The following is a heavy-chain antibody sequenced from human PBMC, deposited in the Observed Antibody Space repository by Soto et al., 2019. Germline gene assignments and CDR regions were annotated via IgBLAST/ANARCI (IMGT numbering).Heavy chain of an antibody. J-gene: IGHJ4*02. Sequence: EVQLLESGGGLVEPGGSLRLSCAASGFIFNNYAMSWVRQAPGKGLEWVSGISVGGSNTYYADSVKGRFTISRDNSMSTAYLQMNALRVEDTAIYYCTNAERTNSWILDWGQGTLVTVSS. D-gene: IGHD2-2*03. V-gene: IGHV3-23*01. CDR2: ISVGGSNT. CDR3: TNAERTNSWILD. CDR1: GFIFNNYA.